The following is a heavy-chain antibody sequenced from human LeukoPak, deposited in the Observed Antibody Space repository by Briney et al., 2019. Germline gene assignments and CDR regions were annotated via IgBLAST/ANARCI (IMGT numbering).Heavy chain of an antibody. V-gene: IGHV3-30*02. Sequence: QPGGSLRLSCAASGFTFSSYAMHWVRQAPGKGLEWVAVIWYGGSNKYYADSVKGRFTISRDNSKNTLYLQMNSLRAEDTAVYYCAKDYSSSTPWSYMDVWGKGTTVTVSS. D-gene: IGHD6-6*01. CDR1: GFTFSSYA. J-gene: IGHJ6*03. CDR2: IWYGGSNK. CDR3: AKDYSSSTPWSYMDV.